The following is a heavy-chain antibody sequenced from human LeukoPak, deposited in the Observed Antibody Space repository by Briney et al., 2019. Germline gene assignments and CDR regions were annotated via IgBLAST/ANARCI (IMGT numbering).Heavy chain of an antibody. Sequence: GGSLRLSCAASGFTFSNYGMHWVRQAPGKGLEWVSFIRYDGGNKYYADSVKGRFTISRDDSKNTLYLQMNSLRAEDTAVYYCAKDKAYLTDYWGQGTLVTVSS. CDR3: AKDKAYLTDY. D-gene: IGHD3-16*01. CDR1: GFTFSNYG. V-gene: IGHV3-30*02. J-gene: IGHJ4*02. CDR2: IRYDGGNK.